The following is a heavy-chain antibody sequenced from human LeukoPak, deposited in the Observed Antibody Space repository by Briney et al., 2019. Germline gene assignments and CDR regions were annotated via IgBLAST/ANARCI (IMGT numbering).Heavy chain of an antibody. CDR2: ISSPSTNI. Sequence: GGSLRLSCAASGFMFTSYSMNWVRQAPGKGLEWVAYISSPSTNIYYVDSVKGRFTISRDNAKNSLYLQMNSMRDKDTAVYYCARDSYWGSSGKGFDCWGQGTLVTVSS. D-gene: IGHD7-27*01. CDR3: ARDSYWGSSGKGFDC. CDR1: GFMFTSYS. V-gene: IGHV3-48*02. J-gene: IGHJ4*02.